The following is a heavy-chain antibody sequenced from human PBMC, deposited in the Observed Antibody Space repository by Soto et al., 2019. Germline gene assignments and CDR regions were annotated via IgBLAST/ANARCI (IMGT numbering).Heavy chain of an antibody. CDR2: IYGGGST. V-gene: IGHV3-53*01. D-gene: IGHD5-12*01. Sequence: LRLSCAASGFTINNNYMSWVRQAPGKGLEWVSVIYGGGSTDYADSVKGRFTISRDNSKNTLYLQMNSLRAEDTATYYCARARDAYNFLYEPTWGQGTLVTSPQ. J-gene: IGHJ4*02. CDR3: ARARDAYNFLYEPT. CDR1: GFTINNNY.